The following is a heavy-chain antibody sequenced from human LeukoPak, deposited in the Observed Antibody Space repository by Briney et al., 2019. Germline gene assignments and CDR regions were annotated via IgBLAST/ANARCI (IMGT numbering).Heavy chain of an antibody. CDR1: GFNFDDYA. V-gene: IGHV3-9*01. Sequence: PGGSLRLSCEASGFNFDDYAMHWVRQAPGKGLEWVSGISWDGDFISYADSVKGRFTISRDNAKNSLYLQMNSLRPEDTALYYCAKVMWKLITPGGFDYWGQGTLVTVSS. J-gene: IGHJ4*02. CDR3: AKVMWKLITPGGFDY. CDR2: ISWDGDFI. D-gene: IGHD3-22*01.